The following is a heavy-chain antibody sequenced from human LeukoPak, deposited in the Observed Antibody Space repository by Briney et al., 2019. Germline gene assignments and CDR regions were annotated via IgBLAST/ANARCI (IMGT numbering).Heavy chain of an antibody. J-gene: IGHJ4*02. V-gene: IGHV3-30*02. D-gene: IGHD3-16*02. CDR3: AKSLLEVWGSYRFPFDY. CDR1: GFTFSSYG. Sequence: PGGSLRLSCAASGFTFSSYGMHWVRQAPGKGLEWVAFIRYDGSNKYYADSVKGRFTISRDNSKNTLYLQMNSLRAEDTAVYYCAKSLLEVWGSYRFPFDYWGQGTLVTVSS. CDR2: IRYDGSNK.